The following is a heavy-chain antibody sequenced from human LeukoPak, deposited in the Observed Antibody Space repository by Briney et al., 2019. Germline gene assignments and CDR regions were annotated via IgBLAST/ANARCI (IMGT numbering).Heavy chain of an antibody. D-gene: IGHD1-7*01. CDR2: IRTKANNYAT. CDR3: VTFNWNYTSLPFDY. Sequence: PGGSLRLSCAGSGFTFRGSAMHWVRQASGKGLEWVGRIRTKANNYATAYAASLSGRFTISRDDSKNMAYLHLNGLKTEDTALYYRVTFNWNYTSLPFDYWGHGTLVTVSS. J-gene: IGHJ4*01. V-gene: IGHV3-73*01. CDR1: GFTFRGSA.